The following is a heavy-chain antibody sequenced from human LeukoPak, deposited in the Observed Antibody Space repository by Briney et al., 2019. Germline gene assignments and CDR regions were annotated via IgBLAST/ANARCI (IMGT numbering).Heavy chain of an antibody. Sequence: GASVKVSCKASGYTFTSYVMHWVRQAPGQRLEWMGWINAANGSTKYSQKFQGRVTITRDTSASTAYMELSSLRSEDTAVYYCARGGSWQLAEGVFRNWGQGTLVTVSS. D-gene: IGHD6-6*01. CDR2: INAANGST. CDR3: ARGGSWQLAEGVFRN. CDR1: GYTFTSYV. V-gene: IGHV1-3*01. J-gene: IGHJ4*02.